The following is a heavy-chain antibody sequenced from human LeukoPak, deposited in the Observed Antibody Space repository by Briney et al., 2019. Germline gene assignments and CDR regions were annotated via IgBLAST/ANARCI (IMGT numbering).Heavy chain of an antibody. J-gene: IGHJ4*02. CDR3: ARVIYRIAARPGHNTNDY. V-gene: IGHV4-39*07. CDR1: GGSISSSSYY. CDR2: IYYSGST. D-gene: IGHD6-6*01. Sequence: SETLSLTCTVSGGSISSSSYYWGWIRQPPGKGLEWIGSIYYSGSTYYNPSLKSRVTISVDTSKNQFSLKLSSVTAADTALYYCARVIYRIAARPGHNTNDYWGQDPLVTVSS.